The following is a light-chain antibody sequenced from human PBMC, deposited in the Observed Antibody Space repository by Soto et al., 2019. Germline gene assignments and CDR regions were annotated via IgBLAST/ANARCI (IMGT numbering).Light chain of an antibody. CDR3: QPLNSYPPF. Sequence: DIQLTQSPSFLSASVGDRVTITCRASQGISSYLAWYQQKPGKAPKLLIYAASTLQSGVPSRFSGSGSGTEFTLTISSLQPEDFATYYCQPLNSYPPFFGGGTKVEIK. CDR2: AAS. V-gene: IGKV1-9*01. CDR1: QGISSY. J-gene: IGKJ4*01.